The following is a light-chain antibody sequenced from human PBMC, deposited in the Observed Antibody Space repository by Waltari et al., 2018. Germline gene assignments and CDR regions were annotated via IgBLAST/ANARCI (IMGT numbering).Light chain of an antibody. V-gene: IGLV1-40*01. Sequence: YQQLPGTAPILRMYGNRNRPSGVLNRLSGPKSGSSACVAITGREAEDECDYYCQSYDSRLSGGVFGGGTKLTVL. J-gene: IGLJ2*01. CDR2: GNR. CDR3: QSYDSRLSGGV.